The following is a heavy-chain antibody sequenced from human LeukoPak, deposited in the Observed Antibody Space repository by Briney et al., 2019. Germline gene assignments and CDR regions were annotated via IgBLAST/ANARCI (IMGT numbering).Heavy chain of an antibody. J-gene: IGHJ6*02. V-gene: IGHV1-46*01. CDR2: INPSGGST. D-gene: IGHD3-10*01. CDR3: ARDLGGGAMVRGVLSGMDV. CDR1: GYTFTSYY. Sequence: ASVKVSCKTSGYTFTSYYTHWVRQAPGQGLEWMGIINPSGGSTSYAQKFQGRVTMTRDTSTSTVYMELSSLRSEDTAVYYCARDLGGGAMVRGVLSGMDVWGQGTTVTVSS.